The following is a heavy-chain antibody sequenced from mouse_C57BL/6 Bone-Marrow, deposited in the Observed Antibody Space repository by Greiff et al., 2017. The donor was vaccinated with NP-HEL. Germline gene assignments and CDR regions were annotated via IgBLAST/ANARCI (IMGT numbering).Heavy chain of an antibody. CDR2: IDPETGGT. V-gene: IGHV1-15*01. CDR3: TRPIYYDYDGFAY. CDR1: GYTFTDYE. J-gene: IGHJ3*01. D-gene: IGHD2-4*01. Sequence: VQGVESGAELVRPGASVTLSCKASGYTFTDYEMHWVKQTPVHGLEWIGAIDPETGGTAYNQKFKGKAILTADKSSSTAYMELRSLTSEDSAVYYCTRPIYYDYDGFAYWGQGTLVTVSA.